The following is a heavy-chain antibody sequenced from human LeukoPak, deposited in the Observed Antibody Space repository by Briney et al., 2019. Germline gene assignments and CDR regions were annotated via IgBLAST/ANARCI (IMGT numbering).Heavy chain of an antibody. CDR1: GFTFSRHA. D-gene: IGHD3-10*01. Sequence: PGGSLRLSCAASGFTFSRHAMNWVRQTPGKGPEWISFITDRSDRIFYADSVKGRFTVSRDNAKNTLYLQMNSLRVEDTAVYYCARYGSGTKYKDPFDYWGPGTLVTVSS. J-gene: IGHJ4*02. CDR3: ARYGSGTKYKDPFDY. CDR2: ITDRSDRI. V-gene: IGHV3-48*01.